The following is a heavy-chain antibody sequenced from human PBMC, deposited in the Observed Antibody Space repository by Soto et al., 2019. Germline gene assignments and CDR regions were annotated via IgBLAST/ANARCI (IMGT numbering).Heavy chain of an antibody. CDR1: GGSISSSSYY. D-gene: IGHD1-26*01. V-gene: IGHV4-39*06. Sequence: GSLRLSCTVSGGSISSSSYYWGWIRQPPGKGLEWIGSIYYSGSTYYNPSLKSRVTISVDTSKNQFTLKLSSVTAADTAVYYCARVPGGSYYYYYYYGMDVWGQGTTVTVSS. J-gene: IGHJ6*02. CDR3: ARVPGGSYYYYYYYGMDV. CDR2: IYYSGST.